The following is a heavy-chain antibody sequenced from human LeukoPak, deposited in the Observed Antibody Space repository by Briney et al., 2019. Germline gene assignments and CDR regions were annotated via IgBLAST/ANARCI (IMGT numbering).Heavy chain of an antibody. CDR3: ARGASGYSGSYLYYFDY. D-gene: IGHD1-26*01. CDR1: GFTFSSYG. V-gene: IGHV3-23*01. Sequence: GGSLRLSCAASGFTFSSYGMSWVRQAPGKGLEWVSAISGSGGSTYYADSVKGRFTISRDNSKNTLYLQMNSLRAEDTAVYYCARGASGYSGSYLYYFDYWGQGTLVTVSS. J-gene: IGHJ4*02. CDR2: ISGSGGST.